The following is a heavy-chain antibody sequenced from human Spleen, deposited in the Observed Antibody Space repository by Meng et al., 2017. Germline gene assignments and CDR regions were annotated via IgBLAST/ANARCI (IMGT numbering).Heavy chain of an antibody. D-gene: IGHD3-22*01. CDR1: GGSINSAVHY. V-gene: IGHV4-31*03. CDR3: AREDSRGLNFDS. J-gene: IGHJ4*02. CDR2: IYYSGNT. Sequence: HVQLQESGPGLVKPSQILSLTCTVSGGSINSAVHYWSWIRQHPGKGLEWIGYIYYSGNTHYNPSLKSRASISVDTSKNQFSLKLSSVTVADTAMYYCAREDSRGLNFDSWGKGTLVTVSS.